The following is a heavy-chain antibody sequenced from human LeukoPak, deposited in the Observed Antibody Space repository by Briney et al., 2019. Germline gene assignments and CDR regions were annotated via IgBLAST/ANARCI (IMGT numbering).Heavy chain of an antibody. J-gene: IGHJ4*02. Sequence: SETLSLTCTVSGGSISSGGYYWSWIRQHPGKGLEWIGYIYYSGSTYYNPSLKSRVTISVDTSKNQFSLKLSSVTAADTAVYYCARDGADGIEWELPSDWGQGTLVTVSS. CDR3: ARDGADGIEWELPSD. V-gene: IGHV4-31*03. D-gene: IGHD1-26*01. CDR1: GGSISSGGYY. CDR2: IYYSGST.